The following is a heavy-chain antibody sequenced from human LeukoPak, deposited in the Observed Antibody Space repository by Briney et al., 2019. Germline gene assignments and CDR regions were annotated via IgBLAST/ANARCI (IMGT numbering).Heavy chain of an antibody. Sequence: SETLSLTCAVYGGSFSGYYWSWIRQPPGKGLEWIGEINHSGSTNYNPSLKSRVTISVDTSKNQFSLKLSSVTAADTAVYYCAREDRGYYYDSSGASFDYWGQGTLVTVSS. V-gene: IGHV4-34*01. J-gene: IGHJ4*02. CDR3: AREDRGYYYDSSGASFDY. CDR2: INHSGST. CDR1: GGSFSGYY. D-gene: IGHD3-22*01.